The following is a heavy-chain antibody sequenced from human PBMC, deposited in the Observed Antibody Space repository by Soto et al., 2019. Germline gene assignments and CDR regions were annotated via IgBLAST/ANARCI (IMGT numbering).Heavy chain of an antibody. V-gene: IGHV4-59*08. CDR1: GGSIGSYY. Sequence: QVQLQESGPGLVKPSETLSLTCSVSGGSIGSYYWSWIRQPPGKGLEWIGYIYYSASTNYNPSLKSRVTISVDTSKNQFSLKLSSVTAADTAVYYCARGGWRQIDYWGQGTLVTVSS. D-gene: IGHD3-3*01. J-gene: IGHJ4*02. CDR2: IYYSAST. CDR3: ARGGWRQIDY.